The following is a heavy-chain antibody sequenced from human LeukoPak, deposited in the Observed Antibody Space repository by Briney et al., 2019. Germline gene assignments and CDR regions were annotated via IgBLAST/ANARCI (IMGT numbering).Heavy chain of an antibody. D-gene: IGHD3-10*01. CDR2: ISGSGVST. CDR3: AKAVSYLAAFDF. V-gene: IGHV3-23*01. J-gene: IGHJ3*01. CDR1: GFTFSSYA. Sequence: GRSLRLSCAASGFTFSSYAMSWVRQTPGKGLEWVSAISGSGVSTHYADSVNGRFTISRDNSRNTLYLQMDSLRAEDTAVYYCAKAVSYLAAFDFWGQGTMVTVSS.